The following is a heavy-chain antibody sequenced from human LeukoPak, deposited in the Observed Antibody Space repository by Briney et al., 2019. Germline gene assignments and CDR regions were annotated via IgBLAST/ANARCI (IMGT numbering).Heavy chain of an antibody. D-gene: IGHD2-21*02. CDR2: INHRGST. Sequence: SEPLSLTCAVYGGSFSTYYWRWIRQPPGKGLEWSGEINHRGSTNYNPSLKSRVTISVDTSKNQFSLKLSSVTAADTAVYYCARGGFYCGGDCYVDYWGQGTLVTVSS. V-gene: IGHV4-34*01. J-gene: IGHJ4*02. CDR1: GGSFSTYY. CDR3: ARGGFYCGGDCYVDY.